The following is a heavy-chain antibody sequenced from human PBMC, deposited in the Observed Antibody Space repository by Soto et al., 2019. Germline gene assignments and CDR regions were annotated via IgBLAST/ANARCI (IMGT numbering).Heavy chain of an antibody. CDR2: IRTRKNRYVT. CDR3: ARIEYGLDV. D-gene: IGHD6-6*01. J-gene: IGHJ6*02. V-gene: IGHV3-73*02. Sequence: EVQLVQSGGGRVQPGGSLKLSCEASGFTFSVSAIHWVRLASGKGLEWVGRIRTRKNRYVTTYAASVKGRFSLSRDDSKNTAYLQMNSLRTEDTAVYYCARIEYGLDVRGQGTRVIVS. CDR1: GFTFSVSA.